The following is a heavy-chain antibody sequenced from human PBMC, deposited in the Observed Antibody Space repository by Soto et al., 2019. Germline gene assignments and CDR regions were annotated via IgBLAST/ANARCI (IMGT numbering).Heavy chain of an antibody. CDR1: GGTFNSYA. Sequence: QVQLVQSGAEVKRPGSSVKVSCKVSGGTFNSYALSWVRQAPGQGLEWMGGIIPIFDTTKYIQKFQGRVTFTEGESTSKAYMELSTLRSDYTAVYYCARCGYSSGCHGALFFVDYWGQGTLVTVSS. CDR3: ARCGYSSGCHGALFFVDY. CDR2: IIPIFDTT. J-gene: IGHJ4*02. V-gene: IGHV1-69*01. D-gene: IGHD6-19*01.